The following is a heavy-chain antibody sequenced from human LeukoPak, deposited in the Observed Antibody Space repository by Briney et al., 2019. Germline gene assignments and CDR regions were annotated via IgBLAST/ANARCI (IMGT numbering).Heavy chain of an antibody. D-gene: IGHD3-10*01. Sequence: SETLSLTCTVSGGSISSGGYYWSWIRQHPGKGLEWIGYIYYSGSTYYNPSIKSRVTISVDTSKNQFSLKLSSVTAADTAVYYCARDLNYYGSGLNYYYGMDVWGQGTTVTVSS. J-gene: IGHJ6*02. CDR2: IYYSGST. CDR3: ARDLNYYGSGLNYYYGMDV. V-gene: IGHV4-31*03. CDR1: GGSISSGGYY.